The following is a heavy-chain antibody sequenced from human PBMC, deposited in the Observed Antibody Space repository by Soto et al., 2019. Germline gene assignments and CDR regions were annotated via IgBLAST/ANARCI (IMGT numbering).Heavy chain of an antibody. D-gene: IGHD3-3*01. J-gene: IGHJ4*02. Sequence: EVQLVATGGGLIQPGGSLRLSCAASGFTVSSNYMSWVRQAPGKGLEWVSVIYSGGSTYYADSVKGRFTISRDNSKNTLYLQMNSRRAEDTAVYYCARSGYRIPFDYWGQGTLVTVSS. CDR1: GFTVSSNY. CDR3: ARSGYRIPFDY. V-gene: IGHV3-53*02. CDR2: IYSGGST.